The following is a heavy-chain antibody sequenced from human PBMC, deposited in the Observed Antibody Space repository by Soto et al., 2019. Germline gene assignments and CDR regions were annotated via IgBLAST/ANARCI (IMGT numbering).Heavy chain of an antibody. D-gene: IGHD3-22*01. J-gene: IGHJ4*02. CDR3: ARHYYDTLGY. CDR2: IYYSGST. Sequence: SETLPLPCTVSAGSISSSSYYWGWIRQPPGKGLEWIGSIYYSGSTYYNPSLKSRVTISVDTSKNQFSLKLSSVTAADTAVYYCARHYYDTLGYWGQGTLVTVS. CDR1: AGSISSSSYY. V-gene: IGHV4-39*01.